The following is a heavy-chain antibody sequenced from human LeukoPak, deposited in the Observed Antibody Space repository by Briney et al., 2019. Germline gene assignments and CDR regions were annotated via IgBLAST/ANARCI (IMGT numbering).Heavy chain of an antibody. V-gene: IGHV1-46*01. Sequence: ASVKVSRKASGYTFTSYYMHWVRQAPGQGLEWMGIINPSGGSTSYAQKFQGRVTMTRDMSTSTVYMELSSLRSEDTAVYYCARSRGGSRDYYYYYMDVWGKGTTVTVSS. CDR3: ARSRGGSRDYYYYYMDV. CDR1: GYTFTSYY. D-gene: IGHD4-23*01. CDR2: INPSGGST. J-gene: IGHJ6*03.